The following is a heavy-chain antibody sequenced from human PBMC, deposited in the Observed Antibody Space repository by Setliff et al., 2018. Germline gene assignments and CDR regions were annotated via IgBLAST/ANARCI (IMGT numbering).Heavy chain of an antibody. Sequence: SETLSLTCSVSGGSISGSHYSWVWMRQPPGKRLERIGSTYYNGTAYYNPSLQSRVAISVDTSKNYFSLDVNSVTAADTAVYYCARLSWDGLRYYGLDVWGQGATVTVS. CDR2: TYYNGTA. CDR1: GGSISGSHYS. D-gene: IGHD3-10*01. CDR3: ARLSWDGLRYYGLDV. J-gene: IGHJ6*02. V-gene: IGHV4-39*02.